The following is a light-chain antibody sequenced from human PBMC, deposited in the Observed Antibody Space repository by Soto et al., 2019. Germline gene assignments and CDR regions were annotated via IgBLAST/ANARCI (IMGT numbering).Light chain of an antibody. CDR2: GAS. CDR3: QQYNNWPPDRT. CDR1: QSVGSN. J-gene: IGKJ1*01. V-gene: IGKV3-15*01. Sequence: EIVRTQSPATLSVSPGERATLSCRASQSVGSNLAWYQQKPGQAPRLLIYGASTRATGIPARFSGSGSGTEFTLTISSLQSEDFAIYFCQQYNNWPPDRTFGQGTKVEIK.